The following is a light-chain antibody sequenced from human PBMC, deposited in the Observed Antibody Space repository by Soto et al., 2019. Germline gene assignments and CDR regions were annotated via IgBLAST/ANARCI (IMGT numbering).Light chain of an antibody. CDR1: SSDVGGYNY. CDR2: DVS. Sequence: QSALTQPASVSGSPGQSITISCTGTSSDVGGYNYVSWYQRHPGKAPKLMIYDVSYRPSGVSDRFSGSKSGNTASLTISGLQSEDEADSYCDSYSSGSSYVFGTGTKVTVL. J-gene: IGLJ1*01. V-gene: IGLV2-14*01. CDR3: DSYSSGSSYV.